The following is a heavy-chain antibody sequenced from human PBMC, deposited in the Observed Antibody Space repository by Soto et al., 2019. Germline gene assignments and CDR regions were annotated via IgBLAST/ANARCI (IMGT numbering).Heavy chain of an antibody. CDR2: ISAYNGNT. J-gene: IGHJ2*01. CDR3: ARDRGSSGWYGSYWYFDL. CDR1: GYTFTSYG. Sequence: QVQLVQSGAEVKEPGASVKVSCKASGYTFTSYGISWVRQAPGQGLEWMGWISAYNGNTNYAQKLQGRVTMTTDTSTNTAYMELRSLRSDDTAVYYCARDRGSSGWYGSYWYFDLWGRGTLVTVSS. D-gene: IGHD6-19*01. V-gene: IGHV1-18*01.